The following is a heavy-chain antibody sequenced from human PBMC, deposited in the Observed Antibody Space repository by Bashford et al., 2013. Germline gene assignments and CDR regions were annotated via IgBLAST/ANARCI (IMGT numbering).Heavy chain of an antibody. V-gene: IGHV3-30*02. CDR1: GFTSVAMA. CDR2: IWYDGSNK. Sequence: GGSLRLSCAASGFTSVAMACTGSARLQARGLEWVAFIWYDGSNKYYADSVKGRFTISRDNSKNSVYLQMNSLRVEDTAVYYCATSAYYAWVDWGQGALVTVSS. D-gene: IGHD3-10*01. CDR3: ATSAYYAWVD. J-gene: IGHJ4*02.